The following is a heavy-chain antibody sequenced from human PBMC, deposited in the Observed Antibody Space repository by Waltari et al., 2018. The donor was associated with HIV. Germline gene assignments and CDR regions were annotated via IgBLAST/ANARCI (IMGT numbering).Heavy chain of an antibody. J-gene: IGHJ3*01. D-gene: IGHD3-10*01. CDR1: GGSVSRGH. CDR2: IYYSGST. CDR3: ARDIPYGGLDAFDV. V-gene: IGHV4-59*02. Sequence: QVQLQESGPGLLKPSETLSLTCTVPGGSVSRGHWSWIRQPPGKGLEWIGYIYYSGSTSYNPSLKSRVTISIDSSKTQFSLRLTSVTAADTAVYYCARDIPYGGLDAFDVWGQGTVVTVSS.